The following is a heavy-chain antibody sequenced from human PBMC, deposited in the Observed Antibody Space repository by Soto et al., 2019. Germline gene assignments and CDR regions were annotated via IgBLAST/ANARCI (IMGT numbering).Heavy chain of an antibody. CDR1: GGSISSGGYY. Sequence: SETLSLTCTVSGGSISSGGYYWSWIRQHPGKGLEWIGYIYYSGSTYYNPSLKSRVTISVDTSKNQFSLKLSSVTAADTAVYYCARTPVATIPRRTWFDPWGQGTLVTVSS. CDR3: ARTPVATIPRRTWFDP. D-gene: IGHD5-12*01. J-gene: IGHJ5*02. V-gene: IGHV4-31*03. CDR2: IYYSGST.